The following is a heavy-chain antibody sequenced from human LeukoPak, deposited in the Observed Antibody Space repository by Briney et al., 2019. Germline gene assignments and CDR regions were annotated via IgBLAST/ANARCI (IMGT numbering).Heavy chain of an antibody. V-gene: IGHV1-46*01. CDR3: ARGWSIGDRFDP. D-gene: IGHD2-8*02. Sequence: GASVKVSCKASGYTFTGYYMHWVRQAPGQGLEWMGIINPSGGSTSYAQKFQGRVTMTRDMSTGTVYMELSSLRSEDTAVYYCARGWSIGDRFDPWGQGTLVTVSS. J-gene: IGHJ5*02. CDR2: INPSGGST. CDR1: GYTFTGYY.